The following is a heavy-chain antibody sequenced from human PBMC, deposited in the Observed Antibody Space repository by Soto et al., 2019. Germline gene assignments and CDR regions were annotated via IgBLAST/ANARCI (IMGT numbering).Heavy chain of an antibody. CDR1: GGSISSYY. J-gene: IGHJ4*02. CDR2: IYYSGST. D-gene: IGHD4-17*01. CDR3: ARSYGDYYFDY. V-gene: IGHV4-59*01. Sequence: SATLSLTCTVSGGSISSYYWSWIRQPPGKGLEWIGYIYYSGSTNYNPSLKSRVTISVDTSKNQFSLKLSSVTAADTAVYYCARSYGDYYFDYWGQGTLVTVSS.